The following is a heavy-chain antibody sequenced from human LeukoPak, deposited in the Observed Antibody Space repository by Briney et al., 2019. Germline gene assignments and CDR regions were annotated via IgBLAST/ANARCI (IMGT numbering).Heavy chain of an antibody. Sequence: GGSLRLSCAASGFTFSHYGMHWVRQAPGKGLEWVAVIWHDGSNEYYADSVKGQFTISRDNAKNSLYLQMNSLRAEDTAVYYCARAEPLAVAGKPGDYWGQGTLVTVSS. CDR1: GFTFSHYG. V-gene: IGHV3-33*01. CDR3: ARAEPLAVAGKPGDY. D-gene: IGHD6-19*01. CDR2: IWHDGSNE. J-gene: IGHJ4*02.